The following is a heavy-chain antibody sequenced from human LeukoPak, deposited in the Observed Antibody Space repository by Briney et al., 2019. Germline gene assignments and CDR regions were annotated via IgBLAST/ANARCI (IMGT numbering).Heavy chain of an antibody. D-gene: IGHD6-19*01. CDR1: GFTFSSYS. CDR2: ISGSSSYI. Sequence: GGSLRLSCAASGFTFSSYSMNWVRQAPGKGLEWVSSISGSSSYIYYADSVKGRFTISRDNAKNSLYLQMNSLRAEDTAVYYCARDRTPYSSGWYGDWWFDPWGQGTLVTVSS. V-gene: IGHV3-21*01. J-gene: IGHJ5*02. CDR3: ARDRTPYSSGWYGDWWFDP.